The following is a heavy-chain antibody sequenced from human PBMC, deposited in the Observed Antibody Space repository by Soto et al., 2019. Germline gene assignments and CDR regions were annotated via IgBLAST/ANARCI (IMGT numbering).Heavy chain of an antibody. D-gene: IGHD6-13*01. CDR1: GGSFSGYY. J-gene: IGHJ4*02. CDR3: ARGSAAGTKSPFDY. V-gene: IGHV4-59*01. CDR2: IHYSGST. Sequence: SETLSLTCAVYGGSFSGYYWSWIRQSPGKGLEWIGYIHYSGSTNYNPSLKSRVTISVDTSKNQLSLKLSSVTAADTAVYYCARGSAAGTKSPFDYWGQGTLVTVS.